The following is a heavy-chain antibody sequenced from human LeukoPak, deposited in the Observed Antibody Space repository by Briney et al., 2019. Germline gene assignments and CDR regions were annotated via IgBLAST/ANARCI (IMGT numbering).Heavy chain of an antibody. V-gene: IGHV4-34*01. Sequence: PSETLPLTCAVYGGSFSGYYWSWIRQPPGKGLEWIGEINHSGSTNYNPSLKSRVTISVDTSKNQFSLKLSSVTAADTAVYYCARGQGRSGWGPSLGYWGQGTLVTVSS. J-gene: IGHJ4*02. CDR3: ARGQGRSGWGPSLGY. CDR2: INHSGST. D-gene: IGHD6-19*01. CDR1: GGSFSGYY.